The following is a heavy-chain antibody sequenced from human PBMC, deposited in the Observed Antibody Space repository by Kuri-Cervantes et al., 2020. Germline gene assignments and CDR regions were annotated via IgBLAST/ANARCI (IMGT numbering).Heavy chain of an antibody. CDR3: TTHQVEWWYFDY. V-gene: IGHV3-23*01. CDR2: ISGSGGST. J-gene: IGHJ4*02. Sequence: GESLKISCAASGFTFSSYAMSWVRQAPGKGLEWVSAISGSGGSTYYADSVKGRFTISRDNSKNTLYLQMNSLKTEDTAVYYCTTHQVEWWYFDYWGQGTLVTVSS. D-gene: IGHD2-8*01. CDR1: GFTFSSYA.